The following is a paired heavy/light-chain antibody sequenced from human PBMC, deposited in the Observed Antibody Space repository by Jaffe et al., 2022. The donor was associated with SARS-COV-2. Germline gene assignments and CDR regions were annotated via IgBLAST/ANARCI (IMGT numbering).Heavy chain of an antibody. CDR3: ANINLGWGSARGDAFDI. CDR2: IIPILGIA. CDR1: GGTFSSYT. V-gene: IGHV1-69*02. J-gene: IGHJ3*02. Sequence: QVQLVQSGAEVKKPGSSVKVSCKASGGTFSSYTISWVRQAPGQGLEWMGRIIPILGIANYAQKFQGRVTITADKSTSTAYMELSSLRSEDTAVYYCANINLGWGSARGDAFDIWGQGTMVTVSS. D-gene: IGHD6-19*01.
Light chain of an antibody. V-gene: IGKV2D-29*01. CDR3: MQSIQLRWT. J-gene: IGKJ1*01. CDR1: QSLLHSDGKTY. CDR2: EVS. Sequence: DIVMTQTPLSLSVTPGQPASISCKSSQSLLHSDGKTYLYWYLQKPGQPPQLLIYEVSNRFSGVPDRFSGSGSGTDFTLKISRVEAEDVGVYYCMQSIQLRWTFGQGTKVEIK.